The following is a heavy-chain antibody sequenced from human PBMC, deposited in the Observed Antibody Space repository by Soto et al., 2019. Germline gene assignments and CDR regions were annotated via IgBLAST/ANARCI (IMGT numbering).Heavy chain of an antibody. CDR3: TRDPLYCSSTSCYFTYYYYYYMDV. CDR2: IRSKAYGGTT. CDR1: GFTFGDYA. V-gene: IGHV3-49*03. D-gene: IGHD2-2*01. Sequence: GGSLRLSCTASGFTFGDYAMSWFRQAPGKGLEWVGFIRSKAYGGTTEYAASVKGRFTISRDDSKSIAYLQMNSLKTEDTAVYYCTRDPLYCSSTSCYFTYYYYYYMDVWGKGTTVTVSS. J-gene: IGHJ6*03.